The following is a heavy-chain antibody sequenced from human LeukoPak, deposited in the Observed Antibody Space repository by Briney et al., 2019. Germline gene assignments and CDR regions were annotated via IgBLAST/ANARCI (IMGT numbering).Heavy chain of an antibody. CDR3: ARVVRYCSSTSCPGGLRY. J-gene: IGHJ4*02. V-gene: IGHV1-46*03. D-gene: IGHD2-2*01. CDR2: INPSGGST. Sequence: ASVKVSCKASGYTFTSHYMHWVRQAPGQGLEWMGIINPSGGSTSYTQKFQGRVTMTRDTSTSTVYMELSSLRSEDTAVYYCARVVRYCSSTSCPGGLRYWGQGTLVTVSS. CDR1: GYTFTSHY.